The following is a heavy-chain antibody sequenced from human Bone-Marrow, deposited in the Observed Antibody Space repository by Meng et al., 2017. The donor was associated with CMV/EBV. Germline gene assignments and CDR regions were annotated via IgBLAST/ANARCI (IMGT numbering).Heavy chain of an antibody. J-gene: IGHJ5*02. V-gene: IGHV1-69*05. CDR3: ARDLTIFGVVTPQNWFDP. D-gene: IGHD3-3*01. Sequence: SVKVSCKASGGTFSSYAISWVRQAPGQGLEWMGGIIPIFGTANYAQKFQGRVTITTDKSTSTAYMELSSLRSEDTAEYSCARDLTIFGVVTPQNWFDPSGQGTLVTVSS. CDR2: IIPIFGTA. CDR1: GGTFSSYA.